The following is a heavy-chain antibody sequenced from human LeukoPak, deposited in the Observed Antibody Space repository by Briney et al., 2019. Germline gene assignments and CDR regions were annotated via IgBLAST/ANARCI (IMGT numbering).Heavy chain of an antibody. Sequence: ASVKVSCKASGYTFTGYYMHWVRQAPGQGLEWMGWINPNSGGTNYAQKFQGWVTMTRDTSISTAYMELSRLRSDDTAVYYCARGMGGVVDSSGWADYWGQGTLVTVSS. D-gene: IGHD6-19*01. CDR3: ARGMGGVVDSSGWADY. V-gene: IGHV1-2*04. J-gene: IGHJ4*02. CDR1: GYTFTGYY. CDR2: INPNSGGT.